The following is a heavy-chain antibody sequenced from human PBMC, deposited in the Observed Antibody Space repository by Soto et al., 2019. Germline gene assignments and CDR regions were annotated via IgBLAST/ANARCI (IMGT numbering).Heavy chain of an antibody. CDR1: GFTFSNAW. J-gene: IGHJ6*03. Sequence: GGSLRLSCAASGFTFSNAWMSWVRQAPGKGLEWVGRIKSKTDGGTTDYAAPVKGRFTISRDDSKNTLYLQMNSLKTEDTAVYYCTTVYDFWPSTYYMDVWGKGTTVTVSS. D-gene: IGHD3-3*01. V-gene: IGHV3-15*01. CDR2: IKSKTDGGTT. CDR3: TTVYDFWPSTYYMDV.